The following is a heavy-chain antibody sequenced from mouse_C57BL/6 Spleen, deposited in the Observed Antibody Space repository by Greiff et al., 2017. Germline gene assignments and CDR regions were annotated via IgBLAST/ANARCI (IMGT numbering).Heavy chain of an antibody. Sequence: EVQRVESGPGLVKPSQSLSLTCSVTGYSITSGYYWNWIRQFPGNKLEWMGYISYDGSNNYNPSLKNRISITRDTSKNQFFLKLNSVTTEDTATYYCAREGGTSAMDYWGQGTSVTVSS. CDR2: ISYDGSN. CDR1: GYSITSGYY. D-gene: IGHD4-1*01. J-gene: IGHJ4*01. V-gene: IGHV3-6*01. CDR3: AREGGTSAMDY.